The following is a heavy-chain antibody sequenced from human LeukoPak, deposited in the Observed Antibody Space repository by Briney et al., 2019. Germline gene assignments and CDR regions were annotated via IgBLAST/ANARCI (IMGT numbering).Heavy chain of an antibody. CDR1: GGSISSYY. CDR2: IYTSGST. J-gene: IGHJ5*02. CDR3: ARGRGYGDYLYWFDP. V-gene: IGHV4-4*07. Sequence: SETLSLTCTVSGGSISSYYRSWIRQPAGKGLEWIGRIYTSGSTNYNPSLKSRVTISVDTSKNQFSLKLSSVTAADTAVYYCARGRGYGDYLYWFDPWGQGTLVTVSS. D-gene: IGHD4-17*01.